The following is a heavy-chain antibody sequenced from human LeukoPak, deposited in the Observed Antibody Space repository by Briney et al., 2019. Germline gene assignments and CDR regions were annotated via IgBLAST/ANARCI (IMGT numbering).Heavy chain of an antibody. CDR2: IKQDGSEK. CDR3: ARDVKGGNFDY. Sequence: GGSLRLSCEASGFTLSTYWMAWVRQAPGKGLEWVANIKQDGSEKSYAESVKGRFTISRDNAKNSVYLQMNSLRGEDTAVYYCARDVKGGNFDYWGQGTLVIVSS. V-gene: IGHV3-7*01. CDR1: GFTLSTYW. D-gene: IGHD3-16*01. J-gene: IGHJ4*02.